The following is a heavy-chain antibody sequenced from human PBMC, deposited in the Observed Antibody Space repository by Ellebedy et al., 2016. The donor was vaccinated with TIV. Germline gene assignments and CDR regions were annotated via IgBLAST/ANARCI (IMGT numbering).Heavy chain of an antibody. D-gene: IGHD2-21*02. CDR1: GFTFSSFA. V-gene: IGHV3-23*01. CDR3: GRDAVTGNGRWDWLDP. J-gene: IGHJ5*02. CDR2: ISHTGSRT. Sequence: GESLKISCAASGFTFSSFAMTWVRQAPGKGLEWVSTISHTGSRTYYTDSVEGRFIISRDTSKKTLYLQMNGLRAEDTAIYYCGRDAVTGNGRWDWLDPWGQGNLVTVSS.